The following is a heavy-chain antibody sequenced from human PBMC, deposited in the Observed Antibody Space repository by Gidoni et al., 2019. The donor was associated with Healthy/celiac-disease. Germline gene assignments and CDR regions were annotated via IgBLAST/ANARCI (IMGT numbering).Heavy chain of an antibody. CDR1: GFTFSSYS. Sequence: EVQLVESGGCLVKPGGSLRLSCAASGFTFSSYSMNWVRQAPGKGLEWVSSISSSSSYIYYADSVKGRFTISRDNAKNSLYLQMNSLRAEDTAVYYCARDLNYYDSSGYYLEDYWGQGTLVTVSS. D-gene: IGHD3-22*01. V-gene: IGHV3-21*01. CDR3: ARDLNYYDSSGYYLEDY. J-gene: IGHJ4*02. CDR2: ISSSSSYI.